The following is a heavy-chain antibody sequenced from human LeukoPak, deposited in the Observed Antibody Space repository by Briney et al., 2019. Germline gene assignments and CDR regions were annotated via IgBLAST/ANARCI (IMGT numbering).Heavy chain of an antibody. J-gene: IGHJ4*02. CDR1: GFTFSSYG. D-gene: IGHD3-10*01. V-gene: IGHV3-33*06. Sequence: GRSLRLSCAASGFTFSSYGMHWVRQAPGKGLEWVAVIWYDGSNKYYADSVKGRFTISRDNSKNTLYLQMNSLRAEDTAVYYCAKAVPYYGSGSYYPEPHFDYWGQGTLVTVSS. CDR3: AKAVPYYGSGSYYPEPHFDY. CDR2: IWYDGSNK.